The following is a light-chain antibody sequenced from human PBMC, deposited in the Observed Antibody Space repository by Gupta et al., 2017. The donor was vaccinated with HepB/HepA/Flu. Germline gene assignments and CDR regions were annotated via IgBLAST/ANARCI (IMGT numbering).Light chain of an antibody. CDR2: GNS. CDR3: QSYDSSWV. CDR1: SSSIGAGYD. Sequence: QSVLTQPPSVSGAPGQRVTISCTGSSSSIGAGYDVHWYQQLPGTAPKLLIYGNSNRPSGVPDRFSGSKSGTSASLAITGLQAEDEADYYCQSYDSSWVFGGGTKLTVL. J-gene: IGLJ3*02. V-gene: IGLV1-40*01.